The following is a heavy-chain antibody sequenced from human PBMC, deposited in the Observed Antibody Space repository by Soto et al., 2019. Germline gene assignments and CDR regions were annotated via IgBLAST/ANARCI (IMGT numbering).Heavy chain of an antibody. CDR3: AKVRASYLSASYFYYGLDV. CDR2: ISGSGSSV. CDR1: GFTFSHYV. D-gene: IGHD3-10*01. J-gene: IGHJ6*02. Sequence: DVQLLESGGGLVRTGESLRLSCAASGFTFSHYVLSWVRQAPGRGLEWVSSISGSGSSVYLADSVRGRFTMSRDLSRNTVSLQINRLRAEDTAIYYCAKVRASYLSASYFYYGLDVWGQGTMVTVSS. V-gene: IGHV3-23*01.